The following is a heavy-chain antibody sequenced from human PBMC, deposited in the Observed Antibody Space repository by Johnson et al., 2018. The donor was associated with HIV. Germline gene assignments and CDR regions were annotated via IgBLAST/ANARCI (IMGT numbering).Heavy chain of an antibody. V-gene: IGHV3-30*02. Sequence: QVQLVESGGGVVQPGGSLRLSCAASAFTFSSYGMHWVRQAPGKGLEWVALIRYDGSNKYYEDSVKGRFTISRDNSKNTLYLQMNSLRAEDTAVYSCTRDVNDRDCSSTSCSDAFHIWGQGTMVTVSS. CDR2: IRYDGSNK. J-gene: IGHJ3*02. CDR1: AFTFSSYG. CDR3: TRDVNDRDCSSTSCSDAFHI. D-gene: IGHD2-2*01.